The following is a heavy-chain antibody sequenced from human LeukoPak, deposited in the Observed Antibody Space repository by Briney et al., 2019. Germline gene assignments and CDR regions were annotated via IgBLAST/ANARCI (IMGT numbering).Heavy chain of an antibody. D-gene: IGHD1-7*01. J-gene: IGHJ3*02. CDR1: GFTFDDYA. V-gene: IGHV3-9*01. CDR2: ISWNSGST. CDR3: ARVLGITGTTGAFDS. Sequence: GGSLRLSCAVSGFTFDDYAMHWVRQAPGKGLEWVSGISWNSGSTGYADSVKGRFTISRDNAKNSLYMQMNSLRTEDTAVYFCARVLGITGTTGAFDSWGQGTMVTVSS.